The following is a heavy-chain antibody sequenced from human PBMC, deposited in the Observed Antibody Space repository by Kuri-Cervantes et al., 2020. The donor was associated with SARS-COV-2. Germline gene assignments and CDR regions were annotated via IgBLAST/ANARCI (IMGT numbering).Heavy chain of an antibody. D-gene: IGHD2-2*02. CDR1: GYSISSGYY. CDR3: ARVWPYCSSTSCYTRGYYYYYMDV. Sequence: SQTLSLTCAVSGYSISSGYYWGWIRQPPGKGLEWIGSIYHSGSTYYNPSLRSRVTISVDTSKNQFSLKLSSVTAADTAVYYCARVWPYCSSTSCYTRGYYYYYMDVWGKGTTVTVSS. J-gene: IGHJ6*03. V-gene: IGHV4-38-2*01. CDR2: IYHSGST.